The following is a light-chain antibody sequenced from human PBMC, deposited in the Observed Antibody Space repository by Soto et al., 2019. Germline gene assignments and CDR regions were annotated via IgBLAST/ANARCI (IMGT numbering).Light chain of an antibody. Sequence: EVVLTQSPTALCWATGEIATVACRASQSVSSQLAWYQQKPVQAPRLLIYATSSRATGIPDRFSGSGSGTDFTLTTGGLEPEDFPVYYCQQYGRSGTFGQGTKVDIK. V-gene: IGKV3-20*01. CDR3: QQYGRSGT. CDR1: QSVSSQ. CDR2: ATS. J-gene: IGKJ1*01.